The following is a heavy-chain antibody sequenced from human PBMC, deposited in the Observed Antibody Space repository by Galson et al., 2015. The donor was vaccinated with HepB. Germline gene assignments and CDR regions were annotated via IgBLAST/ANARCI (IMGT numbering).Heavy chain of an antibody. V-gene: IGHV3-66*01. CDR1: GFTVSSNY. CDR2: IYSGGST. D-gene: IGHD3-22*01. CDR3: ARAADYYDSSGYSDY. J-gene: IGHJ4*02. Sequence: SLRLSCAASGFTVSSNYMSWVRQAPGKGLEWVSVIYSGGSTNYADSVTGRFTISRDNSKNTLYLQMNSLRAEDTAVYYCARAADYYDSSGYSDYWGQGTLVTVSS.